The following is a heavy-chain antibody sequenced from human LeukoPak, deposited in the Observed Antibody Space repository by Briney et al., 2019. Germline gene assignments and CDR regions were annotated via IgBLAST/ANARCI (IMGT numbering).Heavy chain of an antibody. Sequence: PGGSLRLSCAAPGFTFSSYDMNWVRQAPGKGLEWVSYISRSSSIIYYADSVKGRFTISRDNARNSLYLQMNSLRGEDTAVYYCARDRYDSSHYYHYWGQGTLVTVSA. CDR2: ISRSSSII. CDR1: GFTFSSYD. J-gene: IGHJ4*02. V-gene: IGHV3-48*01. CDR3: ARDRYDSSHYYHY. D-gene: IGHD3-22*01.